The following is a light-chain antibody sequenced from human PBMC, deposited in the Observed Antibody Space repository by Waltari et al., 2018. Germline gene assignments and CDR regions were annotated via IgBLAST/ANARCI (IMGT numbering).Light chain of an antibody. J-gene: IGLJ3*02. Sequence: QSVLTQPPSASGTPGQRVTIFCSGSTSNTGSTYVYWYQHLPGTAPTVLIYRNNQSPSGVPDRFSGSKSDTSASLAISGLRSEDDAHYYCAVWDDSLSGWVFGGGTKVTVL. V-gene: IGLV1-47*01. CDR2: RNN. CDR3: AVWDDSLSGWV. CDR1: TSNTGSTY.